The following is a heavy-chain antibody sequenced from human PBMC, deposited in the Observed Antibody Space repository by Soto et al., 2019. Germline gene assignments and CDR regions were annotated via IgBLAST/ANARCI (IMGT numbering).Heavy chain of an antibody. V-gene: IGHV4-39*01. CDR2: IFYAGNT. CDR3: ARQAAAPGIDLWFDP. D-gene: IGHD6-13*01. Sequence: SISSSRSYWAWFRQPPGKELEWIANIFYAGNTYYNPSLKSRVTVSVDTSKNQFSLKLDSVTAADTAVYYCARQAAAPGIDLWFDPWGQGTLVTVSS. J-gene: IGHJ5*02. CDR1: SISSSRSY.